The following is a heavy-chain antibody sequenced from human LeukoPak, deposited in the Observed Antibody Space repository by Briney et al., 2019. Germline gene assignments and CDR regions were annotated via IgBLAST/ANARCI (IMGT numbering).Heavy chain of an antibody. Sequence: PGGSLTLSCSASAFTVSSDYMSWVRHAPGKGLAWLSVIYSGGTTYYADSVKGRFTISRDNSMNTVYLQMNSLRVEDTAVYYCTRGGSVPATRSFDYWGQGTLVTVSS. V-gene: IGHV3-66*01. D-gene: IGHD6-19*01. CDR3: TRGGSVPATRSFDY. CDR1: AFTVSSDY. J-gene: IGHJ4*02. CDR2: IYSGGTT.